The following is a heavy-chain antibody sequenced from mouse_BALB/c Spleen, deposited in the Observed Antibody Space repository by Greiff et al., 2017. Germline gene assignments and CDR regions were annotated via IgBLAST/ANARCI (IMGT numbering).Heavy chain of an antibody. V-gene: IGHV5-17*02. D-gene: IGHD1-1*01. CDR3: ARITTVDLAY. Sequence: DVQLVESGGGLVQPGGSRKLSCAASGFTFSSFGMHWVRQAPEKGLEWVAYISSGSSTIYYADTVKGRFTISRDNPKNTLFLQMTSLRSEDTAMYYCARITTVDLAYWGQGTLVTVSA. CDR2: ISSGSSTI. CDR1: GFTFSSFG. J-gene: IGHJ3*01.